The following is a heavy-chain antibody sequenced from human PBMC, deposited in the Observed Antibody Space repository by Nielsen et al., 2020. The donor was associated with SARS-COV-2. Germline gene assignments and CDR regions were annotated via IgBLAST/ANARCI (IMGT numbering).Heavy chain of an antibody. V-gene: IGHV2-26*01. CDR3: ARITDGDYFHYYYGMDV. CDR2: IFSNDEK. Sequence: SDPTLVKPTQTLTLTCTFSGFSLSTSGVGVGWIRQPPGKALEWLAHIFSNDEKSYSTSLKSRLTISKDTSKGQVVLTMTNMDPVDTATYYCARITDGDYFHYYYGMDVWGQGTTVTVSS. J-gene: IGHJ6*02. D-gene: IGHD4-17*01. CDR1: GFSLSTSGVG.